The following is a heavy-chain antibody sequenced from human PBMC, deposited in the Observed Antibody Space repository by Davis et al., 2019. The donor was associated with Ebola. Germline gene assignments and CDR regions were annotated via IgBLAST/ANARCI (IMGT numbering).Heavy chain of an antibody. CDR1: GFTFSSYW. CDR2: IKQDGSEK. J-gene: IGHJ3*02. Sequence: ETLSLTCAVSGFTFSSYWMSWVRQAPGKGLEWVANIKQDGSEKYYVDSVKGRFTISRDNAKNSLYLQMNSLRAEDTAVYYCTTDLGYCSGGSCYSYDAFDIWGQGTMVTVSS. CDR3: TTDLGYCSGGSCYSYDAFDI. V-gene: IGHV3-7*01. D-gene: IGHD2-15*01.